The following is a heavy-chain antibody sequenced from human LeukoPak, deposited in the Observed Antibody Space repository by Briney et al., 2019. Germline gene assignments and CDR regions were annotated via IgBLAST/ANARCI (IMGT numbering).Heavy chain of an antibody. CDR2: IRYDGSNK. D-gene: IGHD2-15*01. CDR3: AKEFPTYCSGGSCYSNYFDY. V-gene: IGHV3-30*02. J-gene: IGHJ4*02. Sequence: PGGSLRLSCAASGFTFSSYGMHWVRQAPGKGLEWVAFIRYDGSNKYYADSVKGRFTISRDNSKNTLYLQMNSLRAEDTAVYYCAKEFPTYCSGGSCYSNYFDYWGQGTLVTVSS. CDR1: GFTFSSYG.